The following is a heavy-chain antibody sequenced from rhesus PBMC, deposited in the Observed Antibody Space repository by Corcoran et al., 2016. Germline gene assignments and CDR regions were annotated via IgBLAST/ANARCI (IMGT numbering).Heavy chain of an antibody. V-gene: IGHV4S9*01. D-gene: IGHD1-44*02. Sequence: QVQLQESGPGLVKPSETLSLPCAVSVGPLRNISSWTWFLPPPGKGLEWIGNIYGISANTYYNPSLKSRVTISKDTSKNQFFLNLRSVTAADTAVYFCARVPGSYTDYWGQGVLVTVSS. CDR3: ARVPGSYTDY. J-gene: IGHJ4*01. CDR2: IYGISANT. CDR1: VGPLRNISS.